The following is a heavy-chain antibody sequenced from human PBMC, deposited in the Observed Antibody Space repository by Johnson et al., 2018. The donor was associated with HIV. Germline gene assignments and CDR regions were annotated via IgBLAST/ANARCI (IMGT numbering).Heavy chain of an antibody. CDR2: IYYDGSIK. V-gene: IGHV3-33*01. Sequence: VQLVESGGGVVQPGRSLRLSCAASGFTFSSYGMHWVRQAPGKGLEWVAVIYYDGSIKYYAGSVKGRFTISRDNSKNTLYLQMNSLRAEETAVYYCARDPVIFRSGSYYGDRAFEIWGQGTMVTVSS. CDR1: GFTFSSYG. CDR3: ARDPVIFRSGSYYGDRAFEI. J-gene: IGHJ3*02. D-gene: IGHD1-26*01.